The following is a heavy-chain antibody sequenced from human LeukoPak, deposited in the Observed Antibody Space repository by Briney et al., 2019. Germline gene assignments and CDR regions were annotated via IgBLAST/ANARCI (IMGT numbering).Heavy chain of an antibody. CDR3: AKGIRRLVGTIPGLRRDHYMDV. J-gene: IGHJ6*03. D-gene: IGHD1-26*01. CDR1: EFTLSSYD. Sequence: GRSLRLSCAASEFTLSSYDMHWVRQAPGKGLEWVAVISYDGSNKYYADSVKGRFTISRDNSKKMLYLQMNSLRAEDTAVYYCAKGIRRLVGTIPGLRRDHYMDVWGKGTTVTVSS. CDR2: ISYDGSNK. V-gene: IGHV3-30*18.